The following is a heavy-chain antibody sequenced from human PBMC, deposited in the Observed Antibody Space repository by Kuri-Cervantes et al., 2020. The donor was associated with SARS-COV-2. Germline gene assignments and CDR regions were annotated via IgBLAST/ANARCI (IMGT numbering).Heavy chain of an antibody. CDR1: GGSISSSSYY. CDR2: IDYSGST. J-gene: IGHJ4*02. CDR3: ARVVPAAVFDY. D-gene: IGHD2-2*01. V-gene: IGHV4-39*01. Sequence: SETLSLTCTVSGGSISSSSYYWGWIRQPPGKGLEWIGSIDYSGSTSYNPSLRSRVTISVDTSKNQFSLKLSSVTAADTAVYYCARVVPAAVFDYWGQGTLVTVSS.